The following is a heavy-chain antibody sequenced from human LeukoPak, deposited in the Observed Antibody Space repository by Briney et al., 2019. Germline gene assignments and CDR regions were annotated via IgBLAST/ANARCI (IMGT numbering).Heavy chain of an antibody. CDR2: ISGSGGST. D-gene: IGHD6-6*01. CDR1: GFTFSSYA. Sequence: GGSLRLSCAASGFTFSSYAMSWVRQAPRKGLEWVSAISGSGGSTYYADSVKGRFTISRDNSKNTLYLQMNSLRAEDTAVYYCATLIQYSSSSVSRWGQGTLVTVSS. CDR3: ATLIQYSSSSVSR. V-gene: IGHV3-23*01. J-gene: IGHJ4*02.